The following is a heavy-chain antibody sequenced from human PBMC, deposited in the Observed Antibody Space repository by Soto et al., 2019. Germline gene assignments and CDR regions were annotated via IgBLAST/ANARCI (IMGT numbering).Heavy chain of an antibody. CDR2: TYYTVST. V-gene: IGHV4-39*01. CDR1: GGSISSTRYY. D-gene: IGHD1-1*01. CDR3: VSGPGTTADY. J-gene: IGHJ4*02. Sequence: SETLSLTCTVSGGSISSTRYYWGWIRQPPGKGLEWIGTTYYTVSTYYNPSLKSRVTISVDMSKNQFSLKVRSVTAADTAVYYCVSGPGTTADYWGQGTLVTVSS.